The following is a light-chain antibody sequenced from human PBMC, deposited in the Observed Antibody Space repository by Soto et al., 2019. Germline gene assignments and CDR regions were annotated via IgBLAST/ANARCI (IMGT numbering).Light chain of an antibody. CDR1: ESVSDD. CDR2: RAS. J-gene: IGKJ1*01. CDR3: QQYYNWPPWP. Sequence: IELTQSPTNVSLSPGERSTLSRSASESVSDDLVWYQQKPGRAPRLLIYRASTRAAGVSAGISGSGSGTEFTLSISSLQPEDAAVYYCQQYYNWPPWPFGQGTKVDIK. V-gene: IGKV3-15*01.